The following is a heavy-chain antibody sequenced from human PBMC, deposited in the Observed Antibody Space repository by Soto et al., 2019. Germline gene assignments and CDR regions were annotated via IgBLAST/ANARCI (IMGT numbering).Heavy chain of an antibody. CDR2: ISYDGSNK. CDR1: GFTLSSYG. CDR3: AKDQGHIGETRPEYYYYYGMDV. Sequence: GGSQRLSYSASGFTLSSYGMHWVRQAPGKGLEWVAVISYDGSNKYYADSVKGRFTISRDNSKNTLYLQMNSLRAEDTAVYYCAKDQGHIGETRPEYYYYYGMDVWGQGTTVTVSS. V-gene: IGHV3-30*18. J-gene: IGHJ6*02. D-gene: IGHD2-21*01.